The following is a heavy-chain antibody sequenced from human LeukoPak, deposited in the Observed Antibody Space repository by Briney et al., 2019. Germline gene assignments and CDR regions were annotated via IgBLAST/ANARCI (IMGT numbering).Heavy chain of an antibody. V-gene: IGHV3-74*01. D-gene: IGHD3-10*01. J-gene: IGHJ4*02. CDR3: ARGGITMVRGDR. CDR1: GFTFSSYW. CDR2: INSDGSST. Sequence: GGSLRLSCAASGFTFSSYWMHWVRHAPGKGLVWVSRINSDGSSTSYADSVKGRFTISRDNAKNTLYLQMNSLRAEDTAVYYCARGGITMVRGDRGGQGTLVTVSS.